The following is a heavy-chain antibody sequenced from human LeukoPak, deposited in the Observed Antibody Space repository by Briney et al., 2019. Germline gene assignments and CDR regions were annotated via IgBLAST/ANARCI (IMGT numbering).Heavy chain of an antibody. CDR1: GYTFTSYD. CDR2: MNPNSGNT. D-gene: IGHD3-22*01. J-gene: IGHJ6*02. Sequence: ASVKVSCKVSGYTFTSYDINWVRQATGQGLEWMGWMNPNSGNTGYAQKFQGRVTMTRNTSISTAYMELSSLRSEDTAVYYCARSLIVVVLSSYYYYYGMDVWGQGTTVTVSS. V-gene: IGHV1-8*01. CDR3: ARSLIVVVLSSYYYYYGMDV.